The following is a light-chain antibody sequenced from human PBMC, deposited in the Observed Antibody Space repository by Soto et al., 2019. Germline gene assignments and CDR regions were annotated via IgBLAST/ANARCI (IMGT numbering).Light chain of an antibody. CDR3: QPYNTDSWT. V-gene: IGKV1-5*01. Sequence: DIQMTQSPSTLSASVGDRVTITCRATQNIGNWLAWYQQKPGQVPKLLMFDASSPERGVSSRFSGSGSGTEFTLTISGLQPDDFATYYCQPYNTDSWTFGPGTKVDIK. CDR1: QNIGNW. J-gene: IGKJ1*01. CDR2: DAS.